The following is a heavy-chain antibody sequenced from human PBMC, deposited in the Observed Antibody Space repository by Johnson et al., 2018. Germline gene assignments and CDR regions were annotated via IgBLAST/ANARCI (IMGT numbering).Heavy chain of an antibody. Sequence: QVQLQESGPGLVKPPETLSLTCSVSGDSLSRNSYYWGCLRQPPGKGLAWIGSISYSGNTYYNLSFKSRVTISLNKSRNQFSLRLPSVPAADTTVYYCASGPFYYGSENYGIYYMDVWGKGSTVIVSS. CDR2: ISYSGNT. J-gene: IGHJ6*03. CDR3: ASGPFYYGSENYGIYYMDV. D-gene: IGHD3-10*01. V-gene: IGHV4-39*07. CDR1: GDSLSRNSYY.